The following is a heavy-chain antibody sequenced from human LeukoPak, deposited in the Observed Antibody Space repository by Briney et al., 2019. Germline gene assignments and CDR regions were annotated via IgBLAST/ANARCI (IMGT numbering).Heavy chain of an antibody. D-gene: IGHD6-13*01. J-gene: IGHJ4*02. CDR3: ARVRLSSSWYDCFDY. CDR2: ISGSGGST. CDR1: GFTLSSYA. Sequence: SGGPLSLSFPPPGFTLSSYAMGWFRKAQGKGREGFPAISGSGGSTSYAQKFQGRVTMTRDTSTSTVYMELSSLRSEDTAVYYCARVRLSSSWYDCFDYWGQGTLVTVSS. V-gene: IGHV3-23*01.